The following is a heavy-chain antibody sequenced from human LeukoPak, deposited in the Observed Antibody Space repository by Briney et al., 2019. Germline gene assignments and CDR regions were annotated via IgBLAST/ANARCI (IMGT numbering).Heavy chain of an antibody. J-gene: IGHJ4*02. CDR1: GYSFTFYW. V-gene: IGHV5-51*01. CDR3: ARQDGSGIYYFDY. CDR2: IYSGDSDT. D-gene: IGHD3-10*01. Sequence: GESLKISCKGSGYSFTFYWIGWVRQMPGKGPEWMGIIYSGDSDTRYSPSFQGQVTISADKSTSTAYLQWNTLKASDTAMYYCARQDGSGIYYFDYWGQGTLVTVSS.